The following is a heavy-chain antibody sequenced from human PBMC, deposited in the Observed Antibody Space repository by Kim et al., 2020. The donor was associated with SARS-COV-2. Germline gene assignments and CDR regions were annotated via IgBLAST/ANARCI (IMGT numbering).Heavy chain of an antibody. V-gene: IGHV3-30*04. J-gene: IGHJ4*02. CDR3: AREVKDSSRPGDY. CDR1: GFTFSSYA. Sequence: GGSLRLSCAASGFTFSSYAMHWVRQAPGKGLEWVAVISYDGSNKYYADSVKGRFTISRDNSKNTLYLQMNSLRAEDTAVYYCAREVKDSSRPGDYWGQGT. CDR2: ISYDGSNK. D-gene: IGHD3-22*01.